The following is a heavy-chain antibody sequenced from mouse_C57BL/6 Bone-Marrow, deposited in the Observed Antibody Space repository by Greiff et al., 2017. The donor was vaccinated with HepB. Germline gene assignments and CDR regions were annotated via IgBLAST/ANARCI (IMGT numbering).Heavy chain of an antibody. Sequence: EVQLQQSGPELVKPGASVKMSCKASGYTFTDYNMHWVKQSHGKSLEWIGYINPNNGGTSYNQKFKGKATLTVNKSSSTAYMELRSLTSEDSAVYYCVFITTVVADYWGQGTTLTVSS. CDR1: GYTFTDYN. V-gene: IGHV1-22*01. D-gene: IGHD1-1*01. J-gene: IGHJ2*01. CDR2: INPNNGGT. CDR3: VFITTVVADY.